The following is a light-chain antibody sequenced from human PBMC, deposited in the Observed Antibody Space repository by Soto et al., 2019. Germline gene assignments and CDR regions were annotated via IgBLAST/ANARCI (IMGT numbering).Light chain of an antibody. CDR1: QSVSSNY. CDR3: QLYGSSPPRYT. V-gene: IGKV3-20*01. J-gene: IGKJ2*01. CDR2: AAS. Sequence: EIVLTQSPGTLYLSPGERATLSCRASQSVSSNYLAWYQQKRGQAPRLLIYAASARATGIPDRFSGSGSGTEFTLTISRLETEDFAVYFCQLYGSSPPRYTFAQGTKLEIQ.